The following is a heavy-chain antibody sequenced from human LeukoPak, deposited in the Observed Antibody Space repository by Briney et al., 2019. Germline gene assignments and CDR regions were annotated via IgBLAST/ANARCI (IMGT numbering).Heavy chain of an antibody. V-gene: IGHV3-30*02. J-gene: IGHJ4*02. Sequence: GRCLRLSXAASGFTFGIYGMHWARGARGRGLEGVAFIRSDGSNTDYADYVKDRLNISRDNSKNTLYLQMNSLRAEDTAVYYCAKAFEWGFDYGGQGTLVTVPS. CDR1: GFTFGIYG. D-gene: IGHD1-26*01. CDR3: AKAFEWGFDY. CDR2: IRSDGSNT.